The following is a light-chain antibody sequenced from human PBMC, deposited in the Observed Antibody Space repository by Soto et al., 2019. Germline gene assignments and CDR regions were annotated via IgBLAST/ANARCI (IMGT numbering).Light chain of an antibody. CDR3: MQGAHWPRT. CDR1: QTFVHSDGNTY. CDR2: MVS. J-gene: IGKJ1*01. V-gene: IGKV2-30*02. Sequence: VMTQSPLSLPVTLGQPASISCRSSQTFVHSDGNTYLAWYQQRPGQSPRRLIYMVSNRDSGVPDRFSGSGSGTEFTLKISRVEAEDVGIYYCMQGAHWPRTFGQGTKVEIK.